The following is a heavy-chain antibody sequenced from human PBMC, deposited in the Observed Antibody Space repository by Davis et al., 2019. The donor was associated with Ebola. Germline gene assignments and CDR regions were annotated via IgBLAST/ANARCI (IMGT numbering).Heavy chain of an antibody. V-gene: IGHV3-7*01. J-gene: IGHJ6*02. CDR1: GFTFSSYW. Sequence: GSLRLSCAASGFTFSSYWMSWVRQAPGKGLEWVANIKQDGSEKYYVDSVKGRFTISRDNAKNSLYLQMNSLRAEDTAVYYCARDWSIAVAGYYGMDVWGQGTTVTVSS. CDR3: ARDWSIAVAGYYGMDV. CDR2: IKQDGSEK. D-gene: IGHD6-19*01.